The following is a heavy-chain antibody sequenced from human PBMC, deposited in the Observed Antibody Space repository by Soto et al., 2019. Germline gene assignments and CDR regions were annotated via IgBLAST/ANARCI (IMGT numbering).Heavy chain of an antibody. D-gene: IGHD3-10*01. CDR3: ARKEGYGSVDY. CDR1: GFTFSSYA. V-gene: IGHV3-23*01. J-gene: IGHJ4*02. Sequence: EVQLLESGGGLAQPGGSLRLSCAASGFTFSSYAMSWVRQAPGQGLEWVSSISGSGSNTYTADSVKGRFTISRDNSRKTLYLHMNRMRAEDKAVYYCARKEGYGSVDYWGQGGLVTVSS. CDR2: ISGSGSNT.